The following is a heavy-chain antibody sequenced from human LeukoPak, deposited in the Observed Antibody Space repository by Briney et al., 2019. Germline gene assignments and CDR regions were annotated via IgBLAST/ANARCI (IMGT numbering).Heavy chain of an antibody. CDR3: ARELDTAMVTYYFYY. D-gene: IGHD5-18*01. V-gene: IGHV4-61*02. CDR2: IYTSGST. J-gene: IGHJ4*02. Sequence: SETLSLTCTVSGGSISSGSYYWSWIRQPAGKGLEWIGRIYTSGSTNYNPSLKSRVTISVDTSKNQFSLKLSSVTAADTAVYYCARELDTAMVTYYFYYWGQGTLVTVSS. CDR1: GGSISSGSYY.